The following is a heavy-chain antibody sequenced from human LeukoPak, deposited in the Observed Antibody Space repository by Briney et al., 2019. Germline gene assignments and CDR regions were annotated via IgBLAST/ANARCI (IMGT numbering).Heavy chain of an antibody. CDR1: GGSISSSSYY. CDR3: ARLPKGRLGDYLDY. Sequence: SETLSLTCTVSGGSISSSSYYWGCNSQPPGKGLEWIVSICDSGSTYSNPSLKSPVTISINPTKNQFSLMPRSATAADTAVYDCARLPKGRLGDYLDYWGQGTLVTVSS. CDR2: ICDSGST. J-gene: IGHJ4*02. D-gene: IGHD3-10*01. V-gene: IGHV4-39*01.